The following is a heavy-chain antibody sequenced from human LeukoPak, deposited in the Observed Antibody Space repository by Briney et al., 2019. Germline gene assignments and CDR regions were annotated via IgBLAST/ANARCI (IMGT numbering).Heavy chain of an antibody. J-gene: IGHJ6*03. CDR3: AKDSTDYHDSWSGTPFTYYMDV. Sequence: QPGRSLRLSCAAPGFTFSAYGMSWVRQSPRKGLEWVSGVSGADGTTYYADSVKGRFTISRDNSKNTLYLQMNSLRAEDTAVYSCAKDSTDYHDSWSGTPFTYYMDVWGKGTTVTVSS. CDR2: VSGADGTT. V-gene: IGHV3-23*01. CDR1: GFTFSAYG. D-gene: IGHD3-3*01.